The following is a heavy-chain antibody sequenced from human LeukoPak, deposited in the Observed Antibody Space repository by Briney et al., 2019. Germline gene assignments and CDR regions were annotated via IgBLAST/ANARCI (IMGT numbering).Heavy chain of an antibody. CDR2: INPNSGAT. Sequence: ASVKVSCKASGGTFSSYGISWVRQAPGQGLEWMGWINPNSGATNYAQRFQGRVTMTRDTSISTAYMELSRLKYDDTAVYYCARVNVGGIAVAGTGYWGQGTLVTVSS. CDR1: GGTFSSYG. D-gene: IGHD6-19*01. J-gene: IGHJ4*02. V-gene: IGHV1-2*02. CDR3: ARVNVGGIAVAGTGY.